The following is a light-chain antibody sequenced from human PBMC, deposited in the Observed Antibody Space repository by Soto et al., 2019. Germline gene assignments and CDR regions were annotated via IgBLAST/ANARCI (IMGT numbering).Light chain of an antibody. J-gene: IGKJ2*01. CDR2: GAS. CDR1: QSISSSY. V-gene: IGKV3-20*01. CDR3: QQYDSSPPRYT. Sequence: EIVLTQSPGTLSLSPGERATLSCRASQSISSSYVAWYQQKPGQAPRLLIYGASSRATGIPDRFSGSGSGTDFTLTISRLEPEDFAVYYCQQYDSSPPRYTFGQGTKLEIK.